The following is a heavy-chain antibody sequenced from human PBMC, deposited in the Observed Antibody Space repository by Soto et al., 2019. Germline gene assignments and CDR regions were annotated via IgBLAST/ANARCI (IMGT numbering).Heavy chain of an antibody. CDR3: ASTID. Sequence: LGLTSAPSGFPFSSYGMHWVRQAPGKGLAWVGVIWYDGRNKDYAESVKGRFTISRDNSKNMLYLEMDSLRADDTAVYYCASTIDWGQGTPVPVSS. J-gene: IGHJ4*01. CDR2: IWYDGRNK. CDR1: GFPFSSYG. V-gene: IGHV3-33*03.